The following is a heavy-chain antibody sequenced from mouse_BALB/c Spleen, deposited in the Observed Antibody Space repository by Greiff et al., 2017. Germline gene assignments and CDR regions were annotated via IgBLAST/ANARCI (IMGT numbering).Heavy chain of an antibody. D-gene: IGHD1-1*01. CDR2: IYPCNSDT. CDR3: ARGSSSCCCAMDY. Sequence: LQQPGAELVKPGASVKLSCKASGYTFTSYKMHWVKQTPGQGLEWIGAIYPCNSDTSYNQKFKGKATLTADKSSSTAYMQLSSLTSEDSAVYYCARGSSSCCCAMDYWGQGTSVTVSS. CDR1: GYTFTSYK. V-gene: IGHV1-12*01. J-gene: IGHJ4*01.